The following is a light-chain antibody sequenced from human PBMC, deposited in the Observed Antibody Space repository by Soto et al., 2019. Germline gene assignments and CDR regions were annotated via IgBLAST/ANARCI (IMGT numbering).Light chain of an antibody. CDR1: QGISSY. Sequence: AIRMTQSPSSLSASTGDRATITCRASQGISSYLAWYQQKPGKAPKLLIYAASTLQSGVPSRFSGSGSGTDFTLTISCLQSEDFATYSCQQYYSYPWTFGQGTKVELK. CDR2: AAS. J-gene: IGKJ1*01. CDR3: QQYYSYPWT. V-gene: IGKV1-8*01.